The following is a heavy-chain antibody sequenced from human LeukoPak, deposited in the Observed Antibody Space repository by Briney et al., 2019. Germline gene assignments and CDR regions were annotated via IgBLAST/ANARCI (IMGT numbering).Heavy chain of an antibody. D-gene: IGHD2-2*01. J-gene: IGHJ6*02. CDR2: IDHSGST. CDR3: ARGPIVVVPAAIRPYYSGLDV. V-gene: IGHV4-4*02. Sequence: PSETLSLTCAVSGGSIINSNWWSWVRQPPGKGLEWIGEIDHSGSTSYNPSLKSRVTMSVDRSQNQFSLRLSTVTAADTAVYYCARGPIVVVPAAIRPYYSGLDVWSQGTTVTVSS. CDR1: GGSIINSNW.